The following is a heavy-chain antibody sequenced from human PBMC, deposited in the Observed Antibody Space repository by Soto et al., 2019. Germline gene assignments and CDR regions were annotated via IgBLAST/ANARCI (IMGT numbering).Heavy chain of an antibody. V-gene: IGHV4-39*01. CDR3: ARGLFSENYYSGGWYYFDY. Sequence: SETLSLTCTVSGGSISSGPYSWGWIRQPPGKGLEWIGTFYYSGSTYYNPSLESRVTISVDTSKNQFSLKVSSVTAADTAVYYCARGLFSENYYSGGWYYFDYWGQGTLVTVSS. CDR1: GGSISSGPYS. CDR2: FYYSGST. D-gene: IGHD1-26*01. J-gene: IGHJ4*02.